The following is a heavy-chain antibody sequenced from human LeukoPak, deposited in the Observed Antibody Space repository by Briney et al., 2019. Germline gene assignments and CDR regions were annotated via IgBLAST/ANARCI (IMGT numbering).Heavy chain of an antibody. CDR3: AKAPTRNCASSTSCCGDS. D-gene: IGHD2-2*01. J-gene: IGHJ4*02. CDR2: IWYDENIK. V-gene: IGHV3-33*06. Sequence: GGSLRLSCAASGFTLSSYGMHWVRQAPVKGLEWVAVIWYDENIKYDVDSVKGRFTISRDNSKNTLYLQMNSLRAEDTAVYYCAKAPTRNCASSTSCCGDSWGQGTLVTVSS. CDR1: GFTLSSYG.